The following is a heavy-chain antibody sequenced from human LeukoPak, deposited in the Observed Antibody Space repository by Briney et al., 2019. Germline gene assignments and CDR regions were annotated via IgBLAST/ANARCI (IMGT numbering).Heavy chain of an antibody. V-gene: IGHV4-4*02. D-gene: IGHD6-13*01. CDR1: GGSISSSNW. CDR3: ARGAAAINWFDP. Sequence: PSETLSLTCAVSGGSISSSNWWSWVRQPPGKGLEWIGEIYHSGSTNYNPSLRSRVTISVDRSKNQFSLRLSSVTAGDTAVYYCARGAAAINWFDPWGQGTLVTVSS. CDR2: IYHSGST. J-gene: IGHJ5*02.